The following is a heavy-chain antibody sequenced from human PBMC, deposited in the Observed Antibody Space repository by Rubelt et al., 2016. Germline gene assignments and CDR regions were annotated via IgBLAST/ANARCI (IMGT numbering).Heavy chain of an antibody. J-gene: IGHJ4*02. CDR1: GFTFSSYG. V-gene: IGHV3-30*02. Sequence: AASGFTFSSYGMHWVRQAPGKGLEWVAFTRYDESNKYYADSVKGRFTISRDNSRNTLYLQMNSLRAEDTAVYYCAKPTPTYYFDYWGQGTLVTVSS. D-gene: IGHD1-1*01. CDR2: TRYDESNK. CDR3: AKPTPTYYFDY.